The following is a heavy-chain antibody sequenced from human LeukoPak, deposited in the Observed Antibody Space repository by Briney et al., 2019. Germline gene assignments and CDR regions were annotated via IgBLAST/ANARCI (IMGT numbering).Heavy chain of an antibody. CDR1: GFTFSSYA. J-gene: IGHJ4*02. CDR3: ASRGITMVRGVTGGDRSGRTELYY. D-gene: IGHD3-10*01. CDR2: ISYDGSNK. Sequence: GGSLRLSCAASGFTFSSYAMHWARQAPGKGLEWVAVISYDGSNKYYADSVKGRFTISRDNSKNTLYLQMNSLRAEDTAVYYCASRGITMVRGVTGGDRSGRTELYYWGQGTLVTVSS. V-gene: IGHV3-30*04.